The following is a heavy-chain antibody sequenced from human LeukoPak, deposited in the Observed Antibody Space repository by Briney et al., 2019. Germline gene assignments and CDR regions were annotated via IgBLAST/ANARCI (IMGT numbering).Heavy chain of an antibody. CDR2: ISASGSYT. CDR1: GFSFSDEY. D-gene: IGHD6-19*01. V-gene: IGHV3-11*03. CDR3: GRSRGAGPGAHFDV. J-gene: IGHJ4*02. Sequence: GGSLRLSCAASGFSFSDEYMSWIRQAPGQGLEWISYISASGSYTNCADSVKGRFTISRDNAKNSLYLQMNSLRAEDTAVYYCGRSRGAGPGAHFDVWGQGTLVTVSS.